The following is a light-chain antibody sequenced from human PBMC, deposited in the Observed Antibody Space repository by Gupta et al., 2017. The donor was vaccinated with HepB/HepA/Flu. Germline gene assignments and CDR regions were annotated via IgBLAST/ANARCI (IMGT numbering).Light chain of an antibody. J-gene: IGKJ2*04. Sequence: EIVMTQSPATLSVSPGERATLSCRASQSVSSNLAWYQQKPGQAPRLLIYGASTRATGIPARFSGSGSGKEFTLTISSRQSEDFAVYYCQQYKNWPPCSFGQGTKLEIK. CDR1: QSVSSN. CDR3: QQYKNWPPCS. CDR2: GAS. V-gene: IGKV3-15*01.